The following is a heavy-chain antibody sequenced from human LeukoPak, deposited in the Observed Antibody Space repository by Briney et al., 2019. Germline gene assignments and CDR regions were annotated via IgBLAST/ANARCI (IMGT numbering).Heavy chain of an antibody. J-gene: IGHJ4*02. D-gene: IGHD3-3*01. V-gene: IGHV1-2*02. CDR1: GYTFTGYY. CDR3: ARDRVADYDFWSGYLY. CDR2: INPNSGGR. Sequence: ASVKVSCRASGYTFTGYYMHWVRQAPGHGLEWMGWINPNSGGRNYAQKFQGRVTMARDTSISTAYMELSRLRSDDTAVYYCARDRVADYDFWSGYLYWGQGTLVTVSS.